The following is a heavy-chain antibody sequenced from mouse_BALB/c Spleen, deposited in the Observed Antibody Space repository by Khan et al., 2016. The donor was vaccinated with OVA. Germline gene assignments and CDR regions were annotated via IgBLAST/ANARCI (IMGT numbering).Heavy chain of an antibody. D-gene: IGHD2-1*01. J-gene: IGHJ3*01. Sequence: EVQLQESGAELVRPGALVKLSCKASGFNIKDYYLHWVKQRPEQGLEWIGWIDPENGNPIYDPKFQGKASITADTSYNTAYLQLSSLTSEDIAVDYCARLGDGNYWFAYWGQGTLVTVSA. CDR2: IDPENGNP. CDR1: GFNIKDYY. CDR3: ARLGDGNYWFAY. V-gene: IGHV14-1*02.